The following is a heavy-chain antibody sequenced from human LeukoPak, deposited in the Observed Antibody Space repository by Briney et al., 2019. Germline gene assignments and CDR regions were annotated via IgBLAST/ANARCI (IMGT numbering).Heavy chain of an antibody. D-gene: IGHD6-6*01. CDR2: INHSGST. Sequence: SETLSLTCAVYGGSFSGYYWSWIRQPPGKGLEWIGEINHSGSTNYNPSLKSRVTISVDTSKNQFSLKLSSVTAADTAVYYCARGSSIAARMYYYYYMDVWGKGTTVTVSS. CDR1: GGSFSGYY. J-gene: IGHJ6*03. CDR3: ARGSSIAARMYYYYYMDV. V-gene: IGHV4-34*01.